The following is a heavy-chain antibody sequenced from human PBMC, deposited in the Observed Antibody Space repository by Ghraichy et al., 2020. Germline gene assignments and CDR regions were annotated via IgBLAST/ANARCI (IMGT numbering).Heavy chain of an antibody. J-gene: IGHJ4*02. D-gene: IGHD2-21*01. CDR3: ARANYCGGDCRVAFAY. Sequence: SETLSLTCAVYGGSFSGYYWSWIRQPPGKGLEWIGEINHSGSTNYNPSLKSRVTMSVDTSKNQFSLNLSSVTAADTAVYYCARANYCGGDCRVAFAYWGQGTLGTVSP. CDR1: GGSFSGYY. V-gene: IGHV4-34*01. CDR2: INHSGST.